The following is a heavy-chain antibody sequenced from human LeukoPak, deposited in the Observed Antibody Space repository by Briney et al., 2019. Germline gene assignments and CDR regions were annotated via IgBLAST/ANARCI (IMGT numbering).Heavy chain of an antibody. D-gene: IGHD1-14*01. CDR1: GGSMSDYY. J-gene: IGHJ6*03. V-gene: IGHV4-4*07. CDR3: ANEGIRDYYYYIMDV. CDR2: FYSSRST. Sequence: SETLSLTCTVSGGSMSDYYWSWIRQPAGKGLEWIGRFYSSRSTNHTPSLTSRVTLSVDISKNQFSLNLSSLTAADTAVYSCANEGIRDYYYYIMDVWGKGTTVTISS.